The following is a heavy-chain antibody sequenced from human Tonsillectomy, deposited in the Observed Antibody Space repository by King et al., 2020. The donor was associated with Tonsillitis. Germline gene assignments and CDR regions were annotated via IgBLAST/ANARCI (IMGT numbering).Heavy chain of an antibody. V-gene: IGHV3-43*02. Sequence: VQLVESGGGVVQPGGSLRLTCAASGFTFDDYAMHWVRQAPGKGLEWVSLISGDGGSTYYADSVKGRFTISRDNSKNSLFLQMNSLRTDDTALYYCAKPLRRDYYYYMDVWGKGTTVTVSS. J-gene: IGHJ6*03. CDR2: ISGDGGST. CDR3: AKPLRRDYYYYMDV. D-gene: IGHD3-16*01. CDR1: GFTFDDYA.